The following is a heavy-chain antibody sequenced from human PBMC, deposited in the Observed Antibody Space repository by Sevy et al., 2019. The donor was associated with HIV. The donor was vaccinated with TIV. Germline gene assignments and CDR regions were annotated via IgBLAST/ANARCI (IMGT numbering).Heavy chain of an antibody. V-gene: IGHV3-48*03. J-gene: IGHJ6*02. CDR1: GFTFSSYE. D-gene: IGHD3-3*01. CDR3: ARDHPRGITIFGVVIPTDYYGMDV. Sequence: GGSLRLSCAASGFTFSSYEMNWVRQAPGKGLEWVSYISSSGSTIYYADSVKGRFTISRDNAKNSLYLQMNSLRAEDTAVYYCARDHPRGITIFGVVIPTDYYGMDVWGQGTTVTVSS. CDR2: ISSSGSTI.